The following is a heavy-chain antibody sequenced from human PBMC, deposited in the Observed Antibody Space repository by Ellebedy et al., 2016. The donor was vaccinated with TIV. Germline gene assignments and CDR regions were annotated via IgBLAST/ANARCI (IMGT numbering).Heavy chain of an antibody. CDR1: GFTFSDYY. CDR2: ISSSSGYT. D-gene: IGHD3-10*01. V-gene: IGHV3-11*05. J-gene: IGHJ5*02. Sequence: GESLKISCAASGFTFSDYYMSWIRQAPGKGLEWVSYISSSSGYTNYADSVKGRFTISRDNAKNSLYLQMNSLRDEDTAVYYCARDYYGSGSYGWFDPWGQGTLVTVSS. CDR3: ARDYYGSGSYGWFDP.